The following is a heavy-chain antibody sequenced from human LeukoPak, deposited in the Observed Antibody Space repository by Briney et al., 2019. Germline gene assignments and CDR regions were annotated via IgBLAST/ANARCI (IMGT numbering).Heavy chain of an antibody. V-gene: IGHV4-34*01. CDR3: AKGVDILTGESAFDI. CDR2: INHSGST. Sequence: NPSETLSLTCAVYGGSFSGYYWSWIRQPPGKGLEWIGEINHSGSTNYNPSLKSRVTISVDTSKNQFSLKLSSVTAADTAVYYCAKGVDILTGESAFDIWGQGTMVTVSS. D-gene: IGHD3-9*01. CDR1: GGSFSGYY. J-gene: IGHJ3*02.